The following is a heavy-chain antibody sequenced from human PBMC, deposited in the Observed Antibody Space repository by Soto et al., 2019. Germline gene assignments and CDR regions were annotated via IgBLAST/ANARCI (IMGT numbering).Heavy chain of an antibody. J-gene: IGHJ4*02. D-gene: IGHD6-19*01. CDR3: ARASSGWYGDVGY. Sequence: SETLSLTCTGSGGSISGHYWGWIRQPPGRGLEWIGFIYSSIYSSGGPNSGGTNYNPSLKSRVTISVDTSKNQFSLKLSSVTAADTAVYYCARASSGWYGDVGYWGQGTLVTVSS. V-gene: IGHV4-59*11. CDR2: IYSSIYSSGGPNSGGT. CDR1: GGSISGHY.